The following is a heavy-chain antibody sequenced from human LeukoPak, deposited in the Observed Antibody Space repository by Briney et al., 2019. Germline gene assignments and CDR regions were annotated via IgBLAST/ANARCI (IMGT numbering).Heavy chain of an antibody. V-gene: IGHV3-7*01. J-gene: IGHJ4*02. Sequence: PGGSLRLSCAASGFTFSSYAMSWVRQAPGKGLEWVANIKEDGSEKYYVDSLKGRFTISRDNVKNSLYLQINSLRAEDTAVYYCGRDSFETDIDYWGQGTLVTVSS. CDR2: IKEDGSEK. CDR3: GRDSFETDIDY. D-gene: IGHD1-14*01. CDR1: GFTFSSYA.